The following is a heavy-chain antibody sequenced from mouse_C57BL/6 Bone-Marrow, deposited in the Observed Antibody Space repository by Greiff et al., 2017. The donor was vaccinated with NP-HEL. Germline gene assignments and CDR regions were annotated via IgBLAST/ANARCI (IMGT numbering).Heavy chain of an antibody. CDR1: GYAFTNYL. D-gene: IGHD2-3*01. Sequence: VQLQQSGAELVRPGTSVKVSCKASGYAFTNYLIEWVKQRPGQGLEWIGVINPGSGGTNYNEKFKGKATLTADKSSSTAYMQLSSLTSEDSAVYFCARSRWFHWYFDVWGKGTTVTVSS. CDR2: INPGSGGT. V-gene: IGHV1-54*01. J-gene: IGHJ1*03. CDR3: ARSRWFHWYFDV.